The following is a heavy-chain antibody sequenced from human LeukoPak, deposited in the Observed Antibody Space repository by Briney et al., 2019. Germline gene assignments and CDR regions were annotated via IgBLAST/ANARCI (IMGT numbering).Heavy chain of an antibody. CDR1: GGSVRSDDYY. CDR3: ARDQGGSSHRHAFDI. CDR2: IYHTGSI. J-gene: IGHJ3*02. Sequence: SETLSLTCTVSGGSVRSDDYYWSWIRQPPGMGLEWIGHIYHTGSIVYNSFLESRITISLDMSNNQFSLKLTSVTAADTAVYYCARDQGGSSHRHAFDIWGQGTTVTVCS. V-gene: IGHV4-61*08. D-gene: IGHD2-15*01.